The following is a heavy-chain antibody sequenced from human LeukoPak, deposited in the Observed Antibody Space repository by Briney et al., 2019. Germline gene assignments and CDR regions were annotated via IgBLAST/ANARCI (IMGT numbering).Heavy chain of an antibody. D-gene: IGHD1-26*01. Sequence: GASVKVSCKASGDTFTGYYMHWVRQAPGQGLEWMGWINPNSGGTNYAQKFQGRVTMTRDTSISTAYMELSRLRSDDTAVYYCARDYSGGATFDYWGQGTLVTVSS. V-gene: IGHV1-2*02. J-gene: IGHJ4*02. CDR2: INPNSGGT. CDR1: GDTFTGYY. CDR3: ARDYSGGATFDY.